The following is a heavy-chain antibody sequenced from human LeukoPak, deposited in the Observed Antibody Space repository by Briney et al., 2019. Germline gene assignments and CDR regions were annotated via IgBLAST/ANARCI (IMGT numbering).Heavy chain of an antibody. CDR1: GFTFSSYA. Sequence: GRSLRLSCAASGFTFSSYAMSWVRQAPGKGLEWVSAISGSGGSTYYADSVKGRFTISRDNSKNTLYLQMNSLRAEDTAVYYCAKGSWFGELFGYFDYWGQGTLVTVSS. V-gene: IGHV3-23*01. J-gene: IGHJ4*02. CDR3: AKGSWFGELFGYFDY. D-gene: IGHD3-10*01. CDR2: ISGSGGST.